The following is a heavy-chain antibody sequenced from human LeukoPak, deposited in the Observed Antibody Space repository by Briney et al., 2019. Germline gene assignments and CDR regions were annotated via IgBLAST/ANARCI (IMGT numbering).Heavy chain of an antibody. V-gene: IGHV3-66*01. CDR1: GVTVSNNY. J-gene: IGHJ4*02. CDR2: IYSGGST. CDR3: ARNVPVTTLGY. Sequence: GGSLRLSCAASGVTVSNNYMSWVRQAPGKALEWVSVIYSGGSTYYAGSVKGRFTISRDKSKNTVYLQMNSLRAEDTAVYYCARNVPVTTLGYWGQGTLVTVSS. D-gene: IGHD4-17*01.